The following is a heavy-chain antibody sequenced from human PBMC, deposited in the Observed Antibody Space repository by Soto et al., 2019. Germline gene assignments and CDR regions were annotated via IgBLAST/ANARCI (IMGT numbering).Heavy chain of an antibody. Sequence: PSETLSLTCAVSGDPISSSKWLTWFLQTPWKGLEWIGKIDQNGITNYNPSLESRVTILKDNSKNQLSLKLTSVTAVDSAVYYCARLNRDYYYYGMDVWGQGATVTVSS. CDR3: ARLNRDYYYYGMDV. J-gene: IGHJ6*02. V-gene: IGHV4-4*02. CDR1: GDPISSSKW. CDR2: IDQNGIT.